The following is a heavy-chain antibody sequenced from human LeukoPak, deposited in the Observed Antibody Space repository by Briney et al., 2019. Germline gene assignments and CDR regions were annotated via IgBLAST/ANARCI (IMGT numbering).Heavy chain of an antibody. V-gene: IGHV3-23*01. CDR3: AKDGRSGAPFDR. CDR1: GFTVYNFA. D-gene: IGHD3-3*01. J-gene: IGHJ4*02. CDR2: ITGGGGST. Sequence: GGSLRLSCVASGFTVYNFAMSWVRQAPGKGLEWVSLITGGGGSTDYADSVKGRFTISRDNSKNTLYLQMNSLRVEDTATYYCAKDGRSGAPFDRWGQGTMLTVSS.